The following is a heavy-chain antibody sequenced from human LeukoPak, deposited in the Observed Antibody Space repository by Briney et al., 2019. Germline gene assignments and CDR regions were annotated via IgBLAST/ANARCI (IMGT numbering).Heavy chain of an antibody. CDR1: GGSISSGSYY. CDR3: ARSPWDSSGYPNWFDP. CDR2: IYTSGST. Sequence: SETLSLTCTVSGGSISSGSYYWSWIRQPAGKGREWIGRIYTSGSTNYNPSLKSRVTISVDTSKNQFSLKLSSVTAADTAVYYCARSPWDSSGYPNWFDPWGQGTLVTVSS. V-gene: IGHV4-61*02. J-gene: IGHJ5*02. D-gene: IGHD3-22*01.